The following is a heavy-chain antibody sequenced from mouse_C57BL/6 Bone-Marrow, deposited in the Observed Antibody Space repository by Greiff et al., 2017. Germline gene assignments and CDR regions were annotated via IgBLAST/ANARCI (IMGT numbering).Heavy chain of an antibody. CDR3: ARHDSAWFAY. CDR2: ISSGSSTI. Sequence: EVKLVESGGGLVKPGGSLKLSCAASGFTFSDYGMHWVRQAPEKGLEWVAYISSGSSTIYSADTVKGRFTISRDNAKNTLFLQMTSLRSEDTAMYYCARHDSAWFAYWGQGTLVTVSA. V-gene: IGHV5-17*01. J-gene: IGHJ3*01. D-gene: IGHD2-12*01. CDR1: GFTFSDYG.